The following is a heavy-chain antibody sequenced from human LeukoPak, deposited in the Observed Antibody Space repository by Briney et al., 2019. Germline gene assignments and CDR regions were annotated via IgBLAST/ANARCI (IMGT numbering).Heavy chain of an antibody. V-gene: IGHV3-30-3*01. CDR1: GFTFSSYA. CDR3: AREYPLSPHSFDY. CDR2: ISYDGSNK. Sequence: GGSLRLSCAASGFTFSSYAMHWVCQAPGKGLEWVAVISYDGSNKYYADSVKGRFTISRDNSKNTLYLQMNSLRAEDTAVYYCAREYPLSPHSFDYWGQGTLVTVSS. J-gene: IGHJ4*02.